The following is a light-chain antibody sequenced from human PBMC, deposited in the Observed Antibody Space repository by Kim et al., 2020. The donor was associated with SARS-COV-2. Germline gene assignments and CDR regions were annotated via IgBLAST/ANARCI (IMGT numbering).Light chain of an antibody. CDR1: NIGGKS. V-gene: IGLV3-21*04. CDR2: YDT. J-gene: IGLJ3*02. Sequence: SSELTQPPSVSVAPGKTARMTCGGNNIGGKSVHWYRQKPGQAPALVIFYDTDRPSGIPERMSGSNSGNTATLTISWVEAGDEADYYCQVWDSSSDHPVFGGGTQLTVL. CDR3: QVWDSSSDHPV.